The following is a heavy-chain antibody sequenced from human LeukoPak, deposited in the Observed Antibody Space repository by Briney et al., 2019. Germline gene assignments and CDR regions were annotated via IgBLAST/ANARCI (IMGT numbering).Heavy chain of an antibody. CDR1: GFTFSSYW. CDR2: IGSAGRIT. V-gene: IGHV3-74*03. D-gene: IGHD3-22*01. CDR3: VRSAFHAGSGNYYDY. Sequence: PGGSLRLSCAASGFTFSSYWIHWVRQAPGKGLVWVPRIGSAGRITTYADSVKGRFTISRDHAEHTLYLQINSLRVEGTAVYYCVRSAFHAGSGNYYDYWGQGTLVTVSS. J-gene: IGHJ4*02.